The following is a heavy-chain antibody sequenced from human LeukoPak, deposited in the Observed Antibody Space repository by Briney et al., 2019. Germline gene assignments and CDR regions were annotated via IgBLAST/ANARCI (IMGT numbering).Heavy chain of an antibody. D-gene: IGHD4-17*01. CDR3: ARVSHDYGDPPFDY. Sequence: PGGSLRLSCAASGFTFSSYSMNWVRQAPGKGLEWVSSISSSSSYIYYADSVKGRFTISRDNAKNSLYLQMNSLRAEDTAVYYCARVSHDYGDPPFDYWGQGTLVTVPS. V-gene: IGHV3-21*01. CDR1: GFTFSSYS. CDR2: ISSSSSYI. J-gene: IGHJ4*02.